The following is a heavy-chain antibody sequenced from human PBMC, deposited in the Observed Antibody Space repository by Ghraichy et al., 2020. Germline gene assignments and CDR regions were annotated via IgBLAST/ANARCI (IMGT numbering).Heavy chain of an antibody. Sequence: SETLSLTCAVYGESFSGYFWSWIRQPPGKGLEWIGKINPSGSTNYNPSLKSRVTISVDTSKNQFSLKLSSVTAADTAVYYCARGQFYYGSGSYSSPRLYGMHVWRQGTTVTVPS. D-gene: IGHD3-10*01. CDR2: INPSGST. CDR1: GESFSGYF. V-gene: IGHV4-34*01. J-gene: IGHJ6*02. CDR3: ARGQFYYGSGSYSSPRLYGMHV.